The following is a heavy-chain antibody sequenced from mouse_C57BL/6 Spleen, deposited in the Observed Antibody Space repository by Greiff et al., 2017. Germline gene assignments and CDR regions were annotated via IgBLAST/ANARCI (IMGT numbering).Heavy chain of an antibody. CDR2: ISYDGSN. Sequence: VQLKESGPGLVKPSQSLSLTCSVTGYSITSGYYWNWIRQFPGNKLEWMGYISYDGSNNYNPSLKNRISITRDTSKNQFFLKLNSVTTEDTATYDCARAPPITTVVADYWGQGTTLTVSS. D-gene: IGHD1-1*01. CDR1: GYSITSGYY. CDR3: ARAPPITTVVADY. J-gene: IGHJ2*01. V-gene: IGHV3-6*01.